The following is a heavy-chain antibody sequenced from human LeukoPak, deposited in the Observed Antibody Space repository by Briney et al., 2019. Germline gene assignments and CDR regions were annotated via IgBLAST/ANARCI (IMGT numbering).Heavy chain of an antibody. Sequence: PGGSLRLSCAASEFSVGSNYMTWVRQAPGKGLEWVSFIYADGNTYYADSVKGRFTISRDISKNAVYLQMNSLRAEDMAVYYCARDSYGDANFDSWGQGTLVTVSS. CDR2: IYADGNT. V-gene: IGHV3-53*01. CDR1: EFSVGSNY. D-gene: IGHD4-17*01. J-gene: IGHJ4*02. CDR3: ARDSYGDANFDS.